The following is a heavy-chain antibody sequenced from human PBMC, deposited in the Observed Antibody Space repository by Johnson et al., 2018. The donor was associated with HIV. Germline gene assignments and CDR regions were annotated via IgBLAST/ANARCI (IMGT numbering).Heavy chain of an antibody. Sequence: QVQLVESGGGLVQPGGSLRLSCAASGFTFSSYAMSWVRQAPGKGLEWVAVIWYDGSNKYYADSVKGRFTISRDNSKNTLYLQMNSLKTEDTAVYYCTTDPWGSDAFDIWGQGTMVTVSS. V-gene: IGHV3-33*08. D-gene: IGHD7-27*01. CDR2: IWYDGSNK. J-gene: IGHJ3*02. CDR1: GFTFSSYA. CDR3: TTDPWGSDAFDI.